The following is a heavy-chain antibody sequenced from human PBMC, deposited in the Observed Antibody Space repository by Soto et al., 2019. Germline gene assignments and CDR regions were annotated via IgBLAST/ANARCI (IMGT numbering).Heavy chain of an antibody. Sequence: EVQLLESEGGLVQPGGSLRLSCTTSGFTFSNYAMSWVRQAPGKGLEWVSAIRGSSGDTYYADSVKGRFTISRDNSKNTLYLLMNSLRAEATAVYYCVKDRKWARVVATGDFDSWGQGTLVTVSS. V-gene: IGHV3-23*01. CDR1: GFTFSNYA. CDR3: VKDRKWARVVATGDFDS. J-gene: IGHJ4*02. CDR2: IRGSSGDT. D-gene: IGHD2-15*01.